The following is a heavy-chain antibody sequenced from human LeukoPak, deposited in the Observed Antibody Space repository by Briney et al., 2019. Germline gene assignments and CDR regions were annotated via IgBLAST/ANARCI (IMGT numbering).Heavy chain of an antibody. V-gene: IGHV1-69*13. CDR1: GGTFSSYA. D-gene: IGHD3-9*01. Sequence: ASVKVSCKASGGTFSSYAISWVRQAPGQGLEWMGGIIPIFGTANYAQKFQGRVTITADESTSTAYMELRSLRSDDTAIYYCARDLKFSPYYFDYWGQGTLVTVSS. CDR2: IIPIFGTA. J-gene: IGHJ4*02. CDR3: ARDLKFSPYYFDY.